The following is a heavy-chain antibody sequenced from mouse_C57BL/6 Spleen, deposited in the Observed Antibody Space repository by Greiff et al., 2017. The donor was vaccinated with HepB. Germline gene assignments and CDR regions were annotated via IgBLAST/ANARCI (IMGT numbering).Heavy chain of an antibody. CDR3: ARQLTGVFDY. V-gene: IGHV1-63*01. D-gene: IGHD4-1*01. Sequence: VQLQQSGAELVRPGPSVKMSCKASGYTFTNYWIGWAKQRPGHGLEWIGDIYPGGGYTNYNEKFKGKATLTADKSSSTAYMQFSSLTSEDSAIYYCARQLTGVFDYWGQGTTLTVAS. CDR1: GYTFTNYW. J-gene: IGHJ2*01. CDR2: IYPGGGYT.